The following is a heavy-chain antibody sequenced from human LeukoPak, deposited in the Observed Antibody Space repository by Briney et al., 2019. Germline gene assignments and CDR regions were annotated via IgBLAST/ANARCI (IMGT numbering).Heavy chain of an antibody. CDR1: GFTVSSNY. J-gene: IGHJ4*02. CDR2: IYSGGST. CDR3: AKDPGLYAPSTYYDSSGSPAF. V-gene: IGHV3-66*01. Sequence: GGSLRLSCAASGFTVSSNYMSWVRQAPGKGLEWVSVIYSGGSTYYADSVKGRFTISGDNSKNTLYLQMNSLRAEDTAVYYCAKDPGLYAPSTYYDSSGSPAFWGQGTLVTVSS. D-gene: IGHD3-22*01.